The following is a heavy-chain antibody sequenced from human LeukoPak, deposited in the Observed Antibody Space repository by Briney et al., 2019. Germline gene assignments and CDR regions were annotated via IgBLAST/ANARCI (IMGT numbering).Heavy chain of an antibody. V-gene: IGHV3-23*05. CDR2: VSYTRIAT. J-gene: IGHJ4*02. Sequence: GGSLRLSCAASGFTFSSFALSWVRQAPGKGLEWVSGVSYTRIATYYADSVKGRFTISRDDSQNILYLQMNSLRAEDTAVYYCAREEVGAPGDYWGQGTLVTVSS. CDR1: GFTFSSFA. D-gene: IGHD1-26*01. CDR3: AREEVGAPGDY.